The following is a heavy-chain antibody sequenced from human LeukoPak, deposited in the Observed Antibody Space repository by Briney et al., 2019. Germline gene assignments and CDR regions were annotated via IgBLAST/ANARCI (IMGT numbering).Heavy chain of an antibody. Sequence: PSETLSLTCTVSGDSISSYYWSWIRQPPGKGLEWIGYIYYSGSTNYNPSLKSRVTISVDTSKNQFSLKLSSVTAADTAVYYCARPNDSGWWGYAFDIWGQGTMVTVSS. V-gene: IGHV4-59*08. J-gene: IGHJ3*02. D-gene: IGHD6-19*01. CDR2: IYYSGST. CDR1: GDSISSYY. CDR3: ARPNDSGWWGYAFDI.